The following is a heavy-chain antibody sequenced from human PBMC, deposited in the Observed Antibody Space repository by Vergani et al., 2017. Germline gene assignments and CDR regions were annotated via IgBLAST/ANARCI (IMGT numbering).Heavy chain of an antibody. J-gene: IGHJ4*02. CDR3: AIIFGVVSFGDY. V-gene: IGHV3-74*01. CDR2: INSDGSST. CDR1: GFTFSSYW. Sequence: EVQLVESGGGVVQPGRSLRLSCAASGFTFSSYWMHWVRQAPGKGLVWVSRINSDGSSTSYADSVKGRFTISRDNAKNTLYLQMNSLRAEDTAVYYCAIIFGVVSFGDYWGQGTLVTVSS. D-gene: IGHD3-3*01.